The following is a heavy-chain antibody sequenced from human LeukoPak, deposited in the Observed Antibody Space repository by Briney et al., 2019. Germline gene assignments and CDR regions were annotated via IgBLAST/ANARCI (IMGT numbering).Heavy chain of an antibody. J-gene: IGHJ4*02. CDR3: ARVEYSSSSAFDY. D-gene: IGHD6-6*01. CDR1: GYTFTGYY. V-gene: IGHV1-2*02. CDR2: INPNSGGT. Sequence: ASVKVSCKASGYTFTGYYMHWVRHAPRQGLEWMGWINPNSGGTNYAQKFQGRVTMTRDTSISTAYMELSRLRSDDTAVYYCARVEYSSSSAFDYWGQGTLVTVSS.